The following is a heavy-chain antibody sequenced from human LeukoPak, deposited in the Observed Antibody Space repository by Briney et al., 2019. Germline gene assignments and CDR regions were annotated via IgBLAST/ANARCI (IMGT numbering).Heavy chain of an antibody. CDR1: GFTFSDYY. Sequence: GGSLRLSCAASGFTFSDYYMSWIRQAPGKGLEWVSYISSSGSTIYYADSVKGRFTISRDNAKNSLYLQMNSLRAEDTAVYYCARDAPSVVAATPNFDYWGQGTLVTVSS. J-gene: IGHJ4*02. V-gene: IGHV3-11*01. CDR3: ARDAPSVVAATPNFDY. D-gene: IGHD2-15*01. CDR2: ISSSGSTI.